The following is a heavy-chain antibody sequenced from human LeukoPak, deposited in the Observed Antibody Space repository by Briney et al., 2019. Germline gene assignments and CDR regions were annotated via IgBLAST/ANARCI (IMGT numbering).Heavy chain of an antibody. CDR2: ASWDGTT. V-gene: IGHV3-43*01. J-gene: IGHJ4*02. CDR3: VKDLNYESSGDVFEY. D-gene: IGHD3-22*01. CDR1: GFTIEDYT. Sequence: PGGSLRLSCVASGFTIEDYTMHRVRQAPGKNLEGVSLASWDGTTYYPDSVKGRFTISRDNSKISLYLQMDTLRSEDTAFYYCVKDLNYESSGDVFEYWGEGTLVTVSS.